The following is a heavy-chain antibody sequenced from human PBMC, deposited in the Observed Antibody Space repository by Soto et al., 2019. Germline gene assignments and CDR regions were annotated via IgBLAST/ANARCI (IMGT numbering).Heavy chain of an antibody. CDR3: AKQPSYHLGYSSGCFDY. Sequence: EVQLLESGGGLVQPGGSLRLSCAASGFTFSSYAMSWVRQAPGKGLEWVSAISGSGGSTYYADSVKGRFTISRDNSKNTLYLQMNSLRAEDTAVYYCAKQPSYHLGYSSGCFDYWGQGTLVTVSS. V-gene: IGHV3-23*01. CDR1: GFTFSSYA. D-gene: IGHD6-19*01. CDR2: ISGSGGST. J-gene: IGHJ4*02.